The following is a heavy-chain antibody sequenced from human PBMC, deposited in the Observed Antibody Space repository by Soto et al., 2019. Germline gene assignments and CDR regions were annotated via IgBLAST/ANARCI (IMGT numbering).Heavy chain of an antibody. J-gene: IGHJ6*02. CDR1: GFTFSSYG. V-gene: IGHV3-30*03. CDR2: ISYDGSNK. CDR3: ARTAWFHRGGMDV. D-gene: IGHD3-10*01. Sequence: PGGSLRLSCAASGFTFSSYGMHWVRQAPGKGLEWVAVISYDGSNKYYADSVKGRFTISRDNSKNTLYLQMNSLRAEDTAVYYCARTAWFHRGGMDVWGQGTTVTVSS.